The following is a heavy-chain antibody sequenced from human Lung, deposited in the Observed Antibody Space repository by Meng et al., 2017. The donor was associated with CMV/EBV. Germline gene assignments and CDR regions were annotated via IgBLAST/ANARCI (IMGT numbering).Heavy chain of an antibody. V-gene: IGHV1-8*01. CDR1: GYTFSSYD. Sequence: ASVKVSXKASGYTFSSYDINWVRQATGQGLEWMGWMNPNRGNTGYAQKFQGRVTMTKNTSISTAYMELSSLRSEDTAVYYCARVDYYDSSGYPMTYNWFDPWGQRTLVTVSS. D-gene: IGHD3-22*01. CDR2: MNPNRGNT. J-gene: IGHJ5*02. CDR3: ARVDYYDSSGYPMTYNWFDP.